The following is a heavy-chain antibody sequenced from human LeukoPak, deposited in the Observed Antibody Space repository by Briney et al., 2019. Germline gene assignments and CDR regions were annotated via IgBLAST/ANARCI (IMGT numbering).Heavy chain of an antibody. V-gene: IGHV4-59*01. CDR1: GGPISSYY. J-gene: IGHJ4*02. Sequence: SETLSLTCTVSGGPISSYYWSWIRQPPGKGLEWIGYIYYSGSTNYNPSLKSRVTTSVDTSKNQFSLKLSSVTAADTAVYYCARESSGWYFDYWGQGTLVTVSS. D-gene: IGHD6-19*01. CDR3: ARESSGWYFDY. CDR2: IYYSGST.